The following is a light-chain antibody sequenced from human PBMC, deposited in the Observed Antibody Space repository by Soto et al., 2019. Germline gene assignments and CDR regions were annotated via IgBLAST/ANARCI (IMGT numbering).Light chain of an antibody. CDR3: QQYGSSVT. CDR2: GAS. J-gene: IGKJ1*01. V-gene: IGKV3-20*01. Sequence: EIVLTQSPGTLSLSPGERATLSCRASQSVSSSYLAWYQQKPVQAPRLLIYGASSRATGIPDRFSGSGSGTDFTLTISRLEPEDFAVYYCQQYGSSVTFGQGTKVEIK. CDR1: QSVSSSY.